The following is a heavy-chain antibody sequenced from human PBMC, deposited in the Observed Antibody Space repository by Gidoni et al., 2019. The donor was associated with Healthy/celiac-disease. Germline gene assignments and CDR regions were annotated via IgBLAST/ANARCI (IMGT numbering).Heavy chain of an antibody. J-gene: IGHJ4*02. CDR1: GFTFSSYS. CDR3: AREDGYYFDY. V-gene: IGHV3-48*01. D-gene: IGHD3-10*01. Sequence: EVQLVESGGGLVQPGGSLRLSCDASGFTFSSYSMNWVRQAPGKGLEWVSYISSSSSTIYYADSVKGRFTISRDNAKNSLYLQMNSLRAEDTAVYYCAREDGYYFDYWGQGTLVTVSS. CDR2: ISSSSSTI.